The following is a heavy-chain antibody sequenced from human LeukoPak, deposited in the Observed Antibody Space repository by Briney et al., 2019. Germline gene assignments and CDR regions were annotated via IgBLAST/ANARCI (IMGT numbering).Heavy chain of an antibody. Sequence: PSETLSLTCTVSGGSISTYYWSWIRQPPGKGLEWIGYIYYSGNTNYNPSLQSRVTMSVDTSKDQFSLKLSSVTAADTAVYYCARDDSSGYYNWFDPWGQGTLATVSS. D-gene: IGHD3-22*01. CDR3: ARDDSSGYYNWFDP. V-gene: IGHV4-59*01. CDR1: GGSISTYY. J-gene: IGHJ5*02. CDR2: IYYSGNT.